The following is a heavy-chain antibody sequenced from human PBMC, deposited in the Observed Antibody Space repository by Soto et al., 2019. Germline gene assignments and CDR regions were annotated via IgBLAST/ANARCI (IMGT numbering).Heavy chain of an antibody. J-gene: IGHJ4*02. CDR3: SRSLGS. CDR2: ISPDGSEK. V-gene: IGHV3-7*01. CDR1: GFTFSSFW. Sequence: GGSLRLSCAASGFTFSSFWMDWVRQAPGKGLEWVANISPDGSEKHYVDSVKGRFTISRDNAKNSLYLQMSSLTAEDSALYYCSRSLGSWGQGTRVTVSS.